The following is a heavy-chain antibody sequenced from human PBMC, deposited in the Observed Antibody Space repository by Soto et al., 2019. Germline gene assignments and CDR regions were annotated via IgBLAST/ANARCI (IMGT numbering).Heavy chain of an antibody. V-gene: IGHV3-30-3*01. D-gene: IGHD3-22*01. J-gene: IGHJ4*02. CDR3: ARDAYDSSGLGHY. CDR1: GFTFSSYA. CDR2: ISYDGSNK. Sequence: GGSLRLSCAASGFTFSSYAMHWVRQAPGKGLEWVAVISYDGSNKYYADSVKGRFTISRDNSKNTLYLQMNSLRAEDTAVYYCARDAYDSSGLGHYWGQGTLVTVSS.